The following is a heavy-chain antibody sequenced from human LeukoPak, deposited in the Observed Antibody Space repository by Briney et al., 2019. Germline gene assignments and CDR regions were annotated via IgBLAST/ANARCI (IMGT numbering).Heavy chain of an antibody. J-gene: IGHJ4*02. CDR3: ARDRSGSPPFDY. D-gene: IGHD1-26*01. CDR2: IIPILGIA. Sequence: SVKVSCKASGGTFSSYAISWVRQAPGQGLAWMGRIIPILGIANYAQKFQGRVTITADKSTSTAYMELSSLRSEDTAVYYCARDRSGSPPFDYWGQGTLVTVSS. CDR1: GGTFSSYA. V-gene: IGHV1-69*04.